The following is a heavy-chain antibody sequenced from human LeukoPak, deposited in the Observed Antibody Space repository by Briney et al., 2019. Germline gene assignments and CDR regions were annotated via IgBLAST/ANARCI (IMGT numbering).Heavy chain of an antibody. V-gene: IGHV4-59*01. CDR2: IYYSGST. CDR1: GGSISSYY. J-gene: IGHJ3*02. D-gene: IGHD3-22*01. Sequence: PSETLSLTCTVSGGSISSYYWSWIRQPPGKGLEWIGYIYYSGSTNYSPSLKSRVTISVDTSKNQFSLKLSSVTAADTAVYYCAKGFYDNSASGVFDIWGQGTMVTVSS. CDR3: AKGFYDNSASGVFDI.